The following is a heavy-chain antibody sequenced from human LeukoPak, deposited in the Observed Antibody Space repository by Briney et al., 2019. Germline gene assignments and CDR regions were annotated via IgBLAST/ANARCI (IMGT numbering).Heavy chain of an antibody. D-gene: IGHD2-21*01. J-gene: IGHJ4*02. V-gene: IGHV4-4*09. CDR3: ATSNDAKIAPFDH. CDR1: GVSMSAYQ. CDR2: INTKGET. Sequence: SETLSLTCAVSGVSMSAYQWSWVRQSPEKGLEWIGCINTKGETSYNPSLKSRVTTSVDTSKSQFSLRLTSVTAADTAVYYCATSNDAKIAPFDHWGQGAPVTVSS.